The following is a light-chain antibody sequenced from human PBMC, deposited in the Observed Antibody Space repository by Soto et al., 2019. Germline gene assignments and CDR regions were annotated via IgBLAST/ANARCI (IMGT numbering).Light chain of an antibody. CDR3: SSYAGSNNLEV. CDR2: EVS. J-gene: IGLJ2*01. V-gene: IGLV2-8*01. CDR1: SSDVGGYNY. Sequence: QPVLTQPPSASGSPGQSVTISCTGTSSDVGGYNYVSWYQQHPGKAPKLMVYEVSRRPSGVPDRFSGSKSGSTASLTVSGLQAEDEADYYCSSYAGSNNLEVFGGGTKLTVL.